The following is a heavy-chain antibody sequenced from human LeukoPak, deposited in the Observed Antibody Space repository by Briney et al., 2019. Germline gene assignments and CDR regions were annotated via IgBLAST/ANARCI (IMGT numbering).Heavy chain of an antibody. D-gene: IGHD5-18*01. CDR2: INPSGGST. CDR1: GYTFTSYF. Sequence: ASVKVSCKASGYTFTSYFMHWVRQAPGQGLEWMGIINPSGGSTSYAQKFQGRVTMTTDTSTSTAYMELRSLRSDDTAVYYCARALGGYSSDLDYWGQGTLVTVSS. CDR3: ARALGGYSSDLDY. V-gene: IGHV1-46*01. J-gene: IGHJ4*02.